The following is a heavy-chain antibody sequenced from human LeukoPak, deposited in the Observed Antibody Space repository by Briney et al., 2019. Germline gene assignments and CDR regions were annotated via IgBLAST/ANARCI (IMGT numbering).Heavy chain of an antibody. CDR3: TSDLDKSDGL. D-gene: IGHD2-8*01. CDR2: ISYDGRNK. CDR1: GFAFSSYG. V-gene: IGHV3-30*03. Sequence: PGGSLRLSCAASGFAFSSYGMHWVRQAPGKGPEWVAVISYDGRNKNYVDSVKGRFTISRDNAKSSLYLQMNSLRAEDTAVYYCTSDLDKSDGLWGQGTKVTVSS. J-gene: IGHJ3*01.